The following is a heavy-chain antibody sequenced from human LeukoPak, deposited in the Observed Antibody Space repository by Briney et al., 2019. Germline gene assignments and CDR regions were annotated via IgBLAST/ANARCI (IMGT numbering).Heavy chain of an antibody. CDR1: GGSFSGYY. J-gene: IGHJ6*04. V-gene: IGHV4-34*01. CDR2: INHSGST. CDR3: ARVRGGSGTRGYYYGVDV. Sequence: SETLSLTCAVYGGSFSGYYWSWIRQPPGKGLEWIGEINHSGSTNYNPSLKSRVTISVDTSKNQFSLKLSSVTAADTAVYYCARVRGGSGTRGYYYGVDVWGKGTTVTVSS. D-gene: IGHD3-10*01.